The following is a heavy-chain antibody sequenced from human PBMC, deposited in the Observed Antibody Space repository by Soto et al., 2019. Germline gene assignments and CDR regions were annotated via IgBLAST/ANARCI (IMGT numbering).Heavy chain of an antibody. CDR2: IYYSGNT. V-gene: IGHV4-31*03. CDR1: GGSISSGGYY. J-gene: IGHJ4*02. Sequence: QVQLQESGPGLVKPSQTLSLTCTVSGGSISSGGYYWSWIRQHPGKGLEWIGYIYYSGNTYYNPSRKRRVTISVDLSKNQFALNLCAVTAADTAVYYCASEPSIWGQGTLVTVSS. CDR3: ASEPSI.